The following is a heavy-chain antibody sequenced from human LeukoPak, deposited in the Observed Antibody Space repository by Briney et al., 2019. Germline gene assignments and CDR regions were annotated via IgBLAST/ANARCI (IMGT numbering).Heavy chain of an antibody. D-gene: IGHD3-3*01. V-gene: IGHV1-18*01. CDR2: INPFNGDT. J-gene: IGHJ4*02. CDR1: GYTFNSHA. Sequence: ASVKVSCKASGYTFNSHAICWVRQAPGQGLEWMGWINPFNGDTNTTEKLQGRVTMTIETGTNTAYVELRSLKSDDTAVYFCARENQFFDWSFDYWGQGTVVTVSS. CDR3: ARENQFFDWSFDY.